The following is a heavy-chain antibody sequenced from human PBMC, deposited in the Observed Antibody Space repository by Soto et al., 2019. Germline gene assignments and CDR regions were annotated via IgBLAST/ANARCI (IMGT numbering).Heavy chain of an antibody. CDR3: ARDREATSYYYYYYMDV. V-gene: IGHV1-3*01. CDR2: INAGNGNT. J-gene: IGHJ6*03. D-gene: IGHD5-12*01. CDR1: GYTFTSYA. Sequence: ASVKVSCKASGYTFTSYAMHWVRQAPGQRFEWMGWINAGNGNTKYSQKFQGRVTITRDTSASTAYMELSSLRSEDTAVYYCARDREATSYYYYYYMDVWGKGTTVTVSS.